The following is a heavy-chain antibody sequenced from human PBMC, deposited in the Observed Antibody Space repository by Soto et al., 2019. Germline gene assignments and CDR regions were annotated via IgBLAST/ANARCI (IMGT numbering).Heavy chain of an antibody. V-gene: IGHV3-15*07. Sequence: GGSLRLSCAASGFPFSRAWMHWVRQAPGKGLEWVGRIKSNPDGGTKDYAVFVQGRFILSRDDSTNMVFLQMDSLKTEDTAVYFCTTELVYNPVNPLNYRGQGTPVTVSS. CDR2: IKSNPDGGTK. CDR3: TTELVYNPVNPLNY. J-gene: IGHJ4*02. CDR1: GFPFSRAW. D-gene: IGHD1-1*01.